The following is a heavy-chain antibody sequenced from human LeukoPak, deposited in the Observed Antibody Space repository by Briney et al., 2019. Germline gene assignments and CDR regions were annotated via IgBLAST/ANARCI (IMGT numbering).Heavy chain of an antibody. V-gene: IGHV3-23*01. CDR2: ISGSGGST. CDR3: AKVRGDSNYYDFWSGPPYGMDV. CDR1: GFTFSSYA. J-gene: IGHJ6*02. D-gene: IGHD3-3*01. Sequence: PGGSLRLSCAASGFTFSSYAMSWVRQAPGKGLEWVSAISGSGGSTYYADSVKGRFTISRDNSKNTLYLQMNSLRAEDTAVYYCAKVRGDSNYYDFWSGPPYGMDVWGQGTTVTVSS.